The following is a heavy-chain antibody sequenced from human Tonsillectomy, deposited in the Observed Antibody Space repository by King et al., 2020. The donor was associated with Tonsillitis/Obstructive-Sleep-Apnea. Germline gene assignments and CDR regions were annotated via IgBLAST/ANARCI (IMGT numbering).Heavy chain of an antibody. V-gene: IGHV3-53*01. D-gene: IGHD6-19*01. J-gene: IGHJ1*01. CDR3: AREGYSSGWFRS. CDR1: GFTVGTNY. Sequence: VQLVESGGDLIQPGGSLRLFCAASGFTVGTNYMSWVRQAPGKGLEWVSVIQNGVNTYYPYPVKGRFTISRDNSKNTLYLQMNNLCAEDTAIYYCAREGYSSGWFRSWGQGTLVTVSS. CDR2: IQNGVNT.